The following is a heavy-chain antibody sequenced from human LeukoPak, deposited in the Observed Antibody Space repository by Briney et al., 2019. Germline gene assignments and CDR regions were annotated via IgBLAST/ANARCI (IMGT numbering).Heavy chain of an antibody. Sequence: GGSLRLSCAASGFTFSDYNMRWIRQAPGKGLEWVSSISRSGSTKYYADSVKGRFTISRDNSKNTLYLQMNSLRAEDTAVYYCAKDGWLLGIDYWGQGTLVTVSS. CDR3: AKDGWLLGIDY. J-gene: IGHJ4*02. D-gene: IGHD3-22*01. CDR2: ISRSGSTK. V-gene: IGHV3-11*04. CDR1: GFTFSDYN.